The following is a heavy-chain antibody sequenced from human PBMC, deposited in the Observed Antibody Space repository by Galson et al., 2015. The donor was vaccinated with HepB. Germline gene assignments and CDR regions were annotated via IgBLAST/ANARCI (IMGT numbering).Heavy chain of an antibody. CDR1: GYTFSGSG. D-gene: IGHD3-10*01. J-gene: IGHJ6*02. V-gene: IGHV1-18*01. CDR3: ARARSRGGGETWMLSHYYGMDV. CDR2: ISAYGRNT. Sequence: SVKVSCKASGYTFSGSGISWVRQAPGQGLEWMGWISAYGRNTNYAQKIKGRVTMTTETSTSTAYMELRSLRSDDTAVYYCARARSRGGGETWMLSHYYGMDVWGQGTTVTVSS.